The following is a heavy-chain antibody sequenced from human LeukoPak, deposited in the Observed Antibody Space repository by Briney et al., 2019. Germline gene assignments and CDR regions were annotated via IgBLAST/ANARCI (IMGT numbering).Heavy chain of an antibody. V-gene: IGHV4-39*01. CDR1: GGSISSSSYY. Sequence: KPSETLSLTCPVSGGSISSSSYYWGWIRQPPGKGLEWIGSIYYSGSTYYNPSLKSRVTISVDTSNNQFSLKLSSVTAADTAVYYCARHPTLQLVLGPNWFDPWGQGTLVTVSS. CDR3: ARHPTLQLVLGPNWFDP. D-gene: IGHD6-13*01. CDR2: IYYSGST. J-gene: IGHJ5*02.